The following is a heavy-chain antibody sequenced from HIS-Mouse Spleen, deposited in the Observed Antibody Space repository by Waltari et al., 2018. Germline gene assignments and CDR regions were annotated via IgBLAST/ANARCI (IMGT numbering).Heavy chain of an antibody. Sequence: QVQLQESGPGLVKPSATLSLTCTVSGYSISSGYYWGWIRPPPGKGLEWIGSIYHSGSTYYNPSLKSRVTISVDTSKNQFSLKLSSVTAADTAVYYCARVKTWGQGTLVTVSS. V-gene: IGHV4-38-2*02. CDR1: GYSISSGYY. CDR2: IYHSGST. J-gene: IGHJ5*02. CDR3: ARVKT.